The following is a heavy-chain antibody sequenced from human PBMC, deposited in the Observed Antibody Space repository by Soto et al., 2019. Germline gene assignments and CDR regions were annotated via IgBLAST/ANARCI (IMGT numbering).Heavy chain of an antibody. Sequence: EESLRLSCAASGFTFISYAIHWVLQAPGKGLEWVAVISYDGSNKYYADSVKGRFTISRDNSKNTLYLQMNSLRAEDTAVYYCARDPTDYYDSSCLGGFDPWGHCTLVIVSS. D-gene: IGHD3-22*01. CDR2: ISYDGSNK. CDR1: GFTFISYA. CDR3: ARDPTDYYDSSCLGGFDP. V-gene: IGHV3-30-3*01. J-gene: IGHJ5*02.